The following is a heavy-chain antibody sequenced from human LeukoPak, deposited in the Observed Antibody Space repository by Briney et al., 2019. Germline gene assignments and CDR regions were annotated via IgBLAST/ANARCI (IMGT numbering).Heavy chain of an antibody. CDR2: INHSGST. CDR3: ARLRLWFGESTLFDY. D-gene: IGHD3-10*01. J-gene: IGHJ4*02. CDR1: GGSFSGYY. Sequence: SETLSLTCAVYGGSFSGYYWSWIRQPPGKGLEWIGEINHSGSTNYNPPLKSRVTISVDTSKNQFSLKLSSVTAADTAVYYCARLRLWFGESTLFDYWGQGTLVTVSS. V-gene: IGHV4-34*01.